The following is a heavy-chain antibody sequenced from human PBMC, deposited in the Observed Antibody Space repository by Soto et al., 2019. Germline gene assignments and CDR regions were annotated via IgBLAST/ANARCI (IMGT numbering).Heavy chain of an antibody. Sequence: GGSLRLSCAASGFTFSSYSMNWVRQAPGKGLEWVSSISSSSSYIYYADSVKGRFTISRDNAKNSLYLQMNSLRAEDTAVYYCARVLGYDILTGYYFFDYWGQGTLVTVSS. V-gene: IGHV3-21*01. J-gene: IGHJ4*02. D-gene: IGHD3-9*01. CDR3: ARVLGYDILTGYYFFDY. CDR2: ISSSSSYI. CDR1: GFTFSSYS.